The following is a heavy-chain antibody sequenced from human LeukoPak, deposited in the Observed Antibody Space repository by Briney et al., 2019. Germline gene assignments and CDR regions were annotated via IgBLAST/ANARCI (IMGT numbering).Heavy chain of an antibody. V-gene: IGHV3-11*03. Sequence: GGSLRLSCGASGFTFSRHWMSWIRQAPGKGLEWISYISSSGSYTNYADSVKGRFTISRDNAKNSLYLQMNSLRAEDTAVYYCATKVTVKTDWFDRWGQGTLVTVSS. J-gene: IGHJ5*02. CDR1: GFTFSRHW. D-gene: IGHD1-14*01. CDR3: ATKVTVKTDWFDR. CDR2: ISSSGSYT.